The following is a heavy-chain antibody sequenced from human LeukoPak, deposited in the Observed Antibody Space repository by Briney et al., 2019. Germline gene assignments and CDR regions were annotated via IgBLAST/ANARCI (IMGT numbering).Heavy chain of an antibody. CDR1: GYTFTGYY. J-gene: IGHJ4*02. CDR2: INPNSGGT. D-gene: IGHD5-18*01. V-gene: IGHV1-2*02. CDR3: ARGVGYSYGHRTYYFDY. Sequence: ASVKVSCKASGYTFTGYYMHWVRQAPGQGLEWMGWINPNSGGTNYAQKFQGRATMTRDTSISTAYMELSRLRSDDTAVYYCARGVGYSYGHRTYYFDYWGQGTLVTVSS.